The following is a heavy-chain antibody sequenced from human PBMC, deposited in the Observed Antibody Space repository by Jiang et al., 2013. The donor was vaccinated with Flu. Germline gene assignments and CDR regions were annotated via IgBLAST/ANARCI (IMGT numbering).Heavy chain of an antibody. CDR3: ARVGCSSTSCYGRMEAVAGYFDY. CDR2: ISYDGSNK. D-gene: IGHD2-2*01. J-gene: IGHJ4*02. V-gene: IGHV3-30*04. Sequence: GGGVVQPREVPETLLCSLWIHFSSYAMHWVRQAPGKGLEWVAVISYDGSNKYYADSVKGRFTISRDNSKNTLYLQMNSLRAEDTAVYYCARVGCSSTSCYGRMEAVAGYFDYWGQGTLVTVSS. CDR1: IHFSSYA.